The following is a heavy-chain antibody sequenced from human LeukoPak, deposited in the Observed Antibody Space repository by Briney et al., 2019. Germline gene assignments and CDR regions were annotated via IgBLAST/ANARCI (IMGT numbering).Heavy chain of an antibody. Sequence: ASVKVSCKASGYAFTSYGISWVRQAPGQGLEWMGWISAYNGNTNYAQKLQGRVTMTTDTFTSTAYMELRSLRSDDTAVYYCARVPPGLTYYYDSSGYYSLDYWGQGTLVTVSS. D-gene: IGHD3-22*01. J-gene: IGHJ4*02. CDR2: ISAYNGNT. CDR3: ARVPPGLTYYYDSSGYYSLDY. V-gene: IGHV1-18*01. CDR1: GYAFTSYG.